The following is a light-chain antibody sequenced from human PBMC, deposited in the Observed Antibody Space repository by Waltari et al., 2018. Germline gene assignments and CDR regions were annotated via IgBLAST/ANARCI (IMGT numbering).Light chain of an antibody. Sequence: QSALTQPASVSGSPGQSITISCTGTSSDVGTYNLVSWYQQHPGQAPKLLIYEATKRPAGVSNRFSASKSGNTASLPISGLQVEHEADYYCCSYATIGTLYVFGTGTKVTVL. CDR3: CSYATIGTLYV. J-gene: IGLJ1*01. CDR2: EAT. CDR1: SSDVGTYNL. V-gene: IGLV2-23*01.